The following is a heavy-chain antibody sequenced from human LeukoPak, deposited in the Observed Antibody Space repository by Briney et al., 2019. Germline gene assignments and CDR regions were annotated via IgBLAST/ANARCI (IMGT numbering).Heavy chain of an antibody. CDR1: GGSISSGSYY. CDR3: ARGSGSYFIGYYYYMDV. V-gene: IGHV4-61*02. CDR2: IYTSGST. Sequence: SETLSLTCTVSGGSISSGSYYWSWIRHPAGKGLEWIGRIYTSGSTNYNPSLKSRVTISVDTSKNQFSLKLSSVTAADTAVYYCARGSGSYFIGYYYYMDVWGKGTTVTVSS. D-gene: IGHD1-26*01. J-gene: IGHJ6*03.